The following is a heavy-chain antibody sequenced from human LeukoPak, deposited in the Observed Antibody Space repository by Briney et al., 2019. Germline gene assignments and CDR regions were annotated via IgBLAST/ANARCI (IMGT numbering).Heavy chain of an antibody. V-gene: IGHV4-4*02. CDR1: GGSISSNYW. Sequence: PSETLSLTCAVSGGSISSNYWWSWVRQPPGKGLEWIGEIYHSGSTNYNPSLKSRVTISVDKSKNQFSLKLSSVTAADTAVYYCARDSYLTGYYMAFDIWGQGTMVTVSS. CDR2: IYHSGST. CDR3: ARDSYLTGYYMAFDI. J-gene: IGHJ3*02. D-gene: IGHD3-9*01.